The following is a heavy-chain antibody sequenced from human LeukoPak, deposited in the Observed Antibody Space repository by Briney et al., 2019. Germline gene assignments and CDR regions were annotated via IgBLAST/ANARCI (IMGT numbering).Heavy chain of an antibody. CDR2: ISSSSSYI. Sequence: GGSLRLSCAASGFTFSSYEMNWVRQAPGKGLEWVSYISSSSSYIYYADSVKGRFTISRDNAKNSLYLQMNSLRAEDTAVYYCARYRIAVAGTGGHFDYWGQGTLVTVSS. J-gene: IGHJ4*02. D-gene: IGHD6-19*01. V-gene: IGHV3-21*05. CDR1: GFTFSSYE. CDR3: ARYRIAVAGTGGHFDY.